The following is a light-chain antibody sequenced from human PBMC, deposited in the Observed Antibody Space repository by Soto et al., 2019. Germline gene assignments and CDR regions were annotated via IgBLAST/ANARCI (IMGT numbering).Light chain of an antibody. CDR3: QGVDRSRDHILV. CDR1: NIGSKS. V-gene: IGLV3-21*04. CDR2: YDS. J-gene: IGLJ2*01. Sequence: SYELTQPPSVSVAPGKTARITCGGNNIGSKSVHWYQQKPGQAPVLVIYYDSDRPSGIPERFSGSNSGNTATLTISRVEAGDEAGYYWQGVDRSRDHILVFGGGTKLTVL.